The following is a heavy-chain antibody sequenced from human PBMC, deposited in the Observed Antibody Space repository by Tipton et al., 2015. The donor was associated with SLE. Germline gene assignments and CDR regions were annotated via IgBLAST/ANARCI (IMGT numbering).Heavy chain of an antibody. Sequence: TLSLTCAVSGYSISGGYYWGWIRQPPGKGLEWIGSIYHSGSTSSYSPSLKSRVTMSVDTSKNEFSLKLSSVTAADTAVYYCARSSATGFYYMDVWGKGTTVTVSS. J-gene: IGHJ6*03. CDR1: GYSISGGYY. CDR3: ARSSATGFYYMDV. V-gene: IGHV4-38-2*01. CDR2: IYHSGST. D-gene: IGHD3-10*01.